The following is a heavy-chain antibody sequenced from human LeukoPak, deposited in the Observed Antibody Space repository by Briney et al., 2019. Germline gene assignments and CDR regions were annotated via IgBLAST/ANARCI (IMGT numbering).Heavy chain of an antibody. D-gene: IGHD3-22*01. CDR2: INHSGST. CDR1: GGSFSGYY. V-gene: IGHV4-34*01. Sequence: SETLSLTCAVYGGSFSGYYWSWIRQPPGKGLEWIGEINHSGSTNYNPSLKSRVTISVDTSKNQFSLKLSSVTAADTAVYYCARLRLRYYYDSSGLDYWGQGILVTVSS. J-gene: IGHJ4*02. CDR3: ARLRLRYYYDSSGLDY.